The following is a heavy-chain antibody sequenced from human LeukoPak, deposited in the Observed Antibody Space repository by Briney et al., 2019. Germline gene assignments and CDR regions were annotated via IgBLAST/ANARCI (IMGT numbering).Heavy chain of an antibody. CDR2: INSDGSTT. D-gene: IGHD3-22*01. CDR3: KRTPSGCNWFAP. CDR1: GFTFSSYW. Sequence: GGSLRLSCAASGFTFSSYWMHWVRQAPGKGLVWVSRINSDGSTTSYADSVKGRFTISRDNAKNTLYLQMNSLRAEDTAVYYCKRTPSGCNWFAPWAREPWSPSPQ. J-gene: IGHJ5*02. V-gene: IGHV3-74*01.